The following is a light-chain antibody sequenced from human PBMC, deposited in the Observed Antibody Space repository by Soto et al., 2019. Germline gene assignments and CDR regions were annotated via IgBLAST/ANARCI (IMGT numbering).Light chain of an antibody. V-gene: IGKV3-20*01. CDR2: GAS. CDR1: QSVSSSY. CDR3: QQYGSSPRT. J-gene: IGKJ1*01. Sequence: ETVLTQSPGTLSLSPGERATLSSRASQSVSSSYLAWYQQKPGQAPRLLIYGASNRATGIPDRFSGSGSGTDFTLTISRLEPVDFAVYYCQQYGSSPRTFGQGTKVEIK.